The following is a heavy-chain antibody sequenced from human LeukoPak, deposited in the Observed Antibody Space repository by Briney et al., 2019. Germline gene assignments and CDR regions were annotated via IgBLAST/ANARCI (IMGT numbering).Heavy chain of an antibody. D-gene: IGHD3-22*01. V-gene: IGHV1-69*05. CDR2: IIPIFGTA. CDR1: GGTFSSYA. Sequence: SVKVSCKASGGTFSSYAISWVRQAPGQGLEWMGRIIPIFGTANYAQKFQGRVTITTDESTGTAYMELSSLRSEDTAVYYCARVRLNYYDSSGYFDYWGQGTLVTVSS. J-gene: IGHJ4*02. CDR3: ARVRLNYYDSSGYFDY.